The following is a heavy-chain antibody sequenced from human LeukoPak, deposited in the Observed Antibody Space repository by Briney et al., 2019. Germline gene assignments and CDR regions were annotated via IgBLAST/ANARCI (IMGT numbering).Heavy chain of an antibody. V-gene: IGHV4-30-2*01. CDR1: GGSISSGGYS. CDR2: IYHSGST. J-gene: IGHJ4*02. D-gene: IGHD3-3*01. Sequence: SETLSLTCAVSGGSISSGGYSWSWIRQPPGKGLEWIGYIYHSGSTYYNPSLKSRVTISVDRSQNHFSLKLSSVTAADTAVYYCARGGFWSGYQLDYWGQGTLVTVSS. CDR3: ARGGFWSGYQLDY.